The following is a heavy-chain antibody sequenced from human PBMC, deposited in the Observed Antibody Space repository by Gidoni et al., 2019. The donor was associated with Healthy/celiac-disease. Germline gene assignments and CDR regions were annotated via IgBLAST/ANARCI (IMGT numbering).Heavy chain of an antibody. CDR2: IIPIFGTA. Sequence: QVQLVQSGAEVKKPGSSVKVSCKASGGTFSSYAISWVRQAPGQGLGWMGGIIPIFGTANYAQRFQGRVTITADESTSTAYMELSSLRSEDTAVYYCARGPYCSGGSCYSESALDVWGQGTTVTVSS. CDR1: GGTFSSYA. V-gene: IGHV1-69*01. CDR3: ARGPYCSGGSCYSESALDV. D-gene: IGHD2-15*01. J-gene: IGHJ6*02.